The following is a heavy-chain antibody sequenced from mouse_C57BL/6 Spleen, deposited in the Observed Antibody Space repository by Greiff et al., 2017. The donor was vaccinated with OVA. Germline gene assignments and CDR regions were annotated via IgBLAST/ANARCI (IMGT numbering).Heavy chain of an antibody. CDR2: IYPGSGST. Sequence: QVQLQQPGAELVKPGASVKMSCKASGYTFTSYWINWVKQRPGQGLEWIGDIYPGSGSTNYTEKFKSKATMTVDTSSSTAYMQLSSLTSEDSAVYYCARWVWDAWFAYWGQGTLVTVSA. J-gene: IGHJ3*01. V-gene: IGHV1-55*01. D-gene: IGHD4-1*01. CDR1: GYTFTSYW. CDR3: ARWVWDAWFAY.